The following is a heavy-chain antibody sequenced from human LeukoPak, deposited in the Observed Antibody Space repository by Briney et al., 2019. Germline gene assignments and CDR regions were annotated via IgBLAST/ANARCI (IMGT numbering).Heavy chain of an antibody. Sequence: ASVKVSCKASGGTFSSYAISWVRQAPAPGHEWMGGIIPIFGTANYAQKFQGRVTITTDESTSTAYMELSSLRSEDTAVYYCAREQGGGFDYWGQGTLVTVSS. J-gene: IGHJ4*02. V-gene: IGHV1-69*05. D-gene: IGHD1-26*01. CDR2: IIPIFGTA. CDR3: AREQGGGFDY. CDR1: GGTFSSYA.